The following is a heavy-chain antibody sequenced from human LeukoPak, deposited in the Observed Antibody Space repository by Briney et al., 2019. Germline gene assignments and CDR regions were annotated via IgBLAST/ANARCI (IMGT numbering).Heavy chain of an antibody. J-gene: IGHJ5*02. CDR3: ATEVLQGNWFDP. D-gene: IGHD3-10*01. CDR1: GFTFSSYG. V-gene: IGHV3-30*03. Sequence: QPGGSLRLSCAASGFTFSSYGMHWVRQAPGKGLEWVAVISYDGSNKYYADSVKGRFTISRDNSKNTLYLQMNSLRAEDTAVYYCATEVLQGNWFDPWGQGTLVTVSS. CDR2: ISYDGSNK.